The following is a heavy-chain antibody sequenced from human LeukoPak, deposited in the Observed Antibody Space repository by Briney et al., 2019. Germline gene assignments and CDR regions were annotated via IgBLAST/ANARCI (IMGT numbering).Heavy chain of an antibody. Sequence: ASVTVSCMASGYTFTGYYMHWVRQAPGQGLEWMGWINPNSGGTNYAQKFQGRVTMTRDTSITTAYMELSRLRSDDTAVYYCARDSSGIAAAGTSLVTWGQGTLVTVSS. CDR1: GYTFTGYY. J-gene: IGHJ5*02. CDR3: ARDSSGIAAAGTSLVT. V-gene: IGHV1-2*02. D-gene: IGHD6-13*01. CDR2: INPNSGGT.